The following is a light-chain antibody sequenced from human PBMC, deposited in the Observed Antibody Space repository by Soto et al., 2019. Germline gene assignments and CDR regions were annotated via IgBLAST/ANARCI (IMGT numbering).Light chain of an antibody. V-gene: IGLV1-40*01. CDR2: GNT. Sequence: QSVLTQPPSVSGAPGQRVTISCTGSSSNIGAPYDVHWYQQHPGTAPKLLIYGNTIRPSGVPDRFSGSKSGTSASLAITGLQAEDEADYYVQSYDRSLSGSLFGGVTKVTVL. J-gene: IGLJ3*02. CDR3: QSYDRSLSGSL. CDR1: SSNIGAPYD.